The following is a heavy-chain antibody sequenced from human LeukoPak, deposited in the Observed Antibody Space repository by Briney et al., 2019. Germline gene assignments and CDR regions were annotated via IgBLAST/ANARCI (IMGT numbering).Heavy chain of an antibody. V-gene: IGHV3-30*18. D-gene: IGHD4-17*01. Sequence: GGSLRLSCAASGFTFSSYGMQGVRQAPGKGLEWVAVISYDGSNKYYADSVNGRFTISRDNSKNTLYLQMNSLRAEDTAVYYCAKDYYGDYDAFDIWGQGTMVTVSS. J-gene: IGHJ3*02. CDR1: GFTFSSYG. CDR2: ISYDGSNK. CDR3: AKDYYGDYDAFDI.